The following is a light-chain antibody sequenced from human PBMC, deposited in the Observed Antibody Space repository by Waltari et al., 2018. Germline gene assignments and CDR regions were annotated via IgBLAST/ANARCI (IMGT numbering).Light chain of an antibody. CDR1: TSDVAGNNY. CDR3: SLYTSSSTLYV. J-gene: IGLJ1*01. V-gene: IGLV2-14*03. Sequence: SALTQPASVSGSPGQSITISCTGATSDVAGNNYASWYQHHPGKAPKLMIYDVSNRPSGISYRFSGSKSGNTASLTISGLQAEDEADYYCSLYTSSSTLYVFGTGTKVTVL. CDR2: DVS.